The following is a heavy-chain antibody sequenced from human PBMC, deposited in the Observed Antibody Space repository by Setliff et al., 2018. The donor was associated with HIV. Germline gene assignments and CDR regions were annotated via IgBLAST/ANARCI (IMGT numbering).Heavy chain of an antibody. Sequence: ASVKVSCKASGYTFTDNYIHWVRQAPGQGLEWMGWINSASGGTNSAQNFQGRVTVTWDTSINTAYVELNSLNSDDTAVYYCARDYLHVFDIWGQGTMVTVSS. J-gene: IGHJ3*02. V-gene: IGHV1-2*02. CDR2: INSASGGT. CDR1: GYTFTDNY. CDR3: ARDYLHVFDI.